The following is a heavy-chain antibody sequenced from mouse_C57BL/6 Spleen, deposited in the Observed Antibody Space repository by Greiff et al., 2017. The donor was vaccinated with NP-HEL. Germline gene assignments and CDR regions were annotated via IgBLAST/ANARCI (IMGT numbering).Heavy chain of an antibody. CDR3: ARSLPRGKAMDY. CDR1: GYAFSSSW. CDR2: IYPGDGDT. Sequence: QVQLQQSGPELVKPGASVKISCKASGYAFSSSWMNWVKQRPGKGLEWIGRIYPGDGDTNYNGKFKGKATLTADKSSSTAYMQLSSLTSEDSAVYFCARSLPRGKAMDYWGQGTSVTVSS. J-gene: IGHJ4*01. V-gene: IGHV1-82*01. D-gene: IGHD2-10*01.